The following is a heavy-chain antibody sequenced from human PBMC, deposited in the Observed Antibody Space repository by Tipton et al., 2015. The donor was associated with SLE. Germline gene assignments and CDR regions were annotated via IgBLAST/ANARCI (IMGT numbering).Heavy chain of an antibody. CDR1: GYTFTNYG. CDR3: ARSYYGSRHYYTHADH. CDR2: ISPYNGNT. Sequence: QVQLVQSGAEVKKPGASVKVSCKASGYTFTNYGISWVRQAPGQGLEWMGWISPYNGNTDSAQNLQGRVTMTADTSTTTAYMELRSLRSDDTAVYYCARSYYGSRHYYTHADHWGQGTQVTVSS. D-gene: IGHD3-10*01. V-gene: IGHV1-18*01. J-gene: IGHJ4*02.